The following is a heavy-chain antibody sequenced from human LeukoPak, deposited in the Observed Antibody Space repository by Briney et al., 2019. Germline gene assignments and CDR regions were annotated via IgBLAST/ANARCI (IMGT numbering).Heavy chain of an antibody. D-gene: IGHD3-10*01. Sequence: GGSLRLSCAASGFTFTTYWMSWVRQLPGKGLEWVANINQDGTEKYYVDSVKGRFTISRDNSKNTLYLQMNSLRAEDTAVYYCEKDLRGWGQGTLVTVSS. CDR3: EKDLRG. V-gene: IGHV3-7*01. CDR1: GFTFTTYW. J-gene: IGHJ4*02. CDR2: INQDGTEK.